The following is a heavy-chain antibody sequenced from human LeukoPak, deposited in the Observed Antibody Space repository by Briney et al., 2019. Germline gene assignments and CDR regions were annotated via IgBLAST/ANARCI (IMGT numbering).Heavy chain of an antibody. CDR3: ARPTRRYSKVFDY. CDR2: INHSGST. D-gene: IGHD4-11*01. Sequence: SETLSLTCAVYGGSFSGYYWSWIRQPPGKGLEWIGEINHSGSTNYNPSLKSRVTISVDTSKNQFSLKLSSVTAADTAVYYCARPTRRYSKVFDYWGQGTLVTVSS. CDR1: GGSFSGYY. V-gene: IGHV4-34*01. J-gene: IGHJ4*02.